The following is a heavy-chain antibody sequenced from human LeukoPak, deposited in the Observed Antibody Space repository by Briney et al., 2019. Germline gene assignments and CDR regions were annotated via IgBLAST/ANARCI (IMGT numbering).Heavy chain of an antibody. D-gene: IGHD5-12*01. J-gene: IGHJ2*01. Sequence: GKGLELLGFIRSKTYGGTREYAASVKGRLTISRDESKSIAYLQMNSLNTEDTAVYYCARGQRGDSAYDPTYFFQAKDGIRSTVPVSAFLLNRSSDL. V-gene: IGHV3-49*02. CDR3: ARGQRGDSAYDPTYFFQAKDGIRSTVPVSAFLLNRSSDL. CDR2: IRSKTYGGTR.